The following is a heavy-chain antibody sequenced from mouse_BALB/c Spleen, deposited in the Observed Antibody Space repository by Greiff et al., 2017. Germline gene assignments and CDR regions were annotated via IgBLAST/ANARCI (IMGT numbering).Heavy chain of an antibody. J-gene: IGHJ4*01. CDR1: GYAFTNYL. V-gene: IGHV1-54*01. CDR3: ARERSFYAMDY. CDR2: INPGSGGT. Sequence: VQLQQSGPELVKPGASVKMSCKASGYAFTNYLIEWVKQRPGQGLEWIGVINPGSGGTNYNEKFKGKATLTADKSSSTAYMQLSSLTSDDSAVYFCARERSFYAMDYWGQGTSVTVSS.